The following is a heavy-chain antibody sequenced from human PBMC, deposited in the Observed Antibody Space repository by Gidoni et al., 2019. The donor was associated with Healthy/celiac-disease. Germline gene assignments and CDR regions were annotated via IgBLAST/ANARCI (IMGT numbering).Heavy chain of an antibody. J-gene: IGHJ4*02. CDR3: ASLGQLVPSY. CDR2: INSDGSST. CDR1: GFTFSSYW. D-gene: IGHD6-6*01. Sequence: EVQLVESVGGLVQPVGSLRRSCAASGFTFSSYWMHWVRQAPGKGLVWVSRINSDGSSTSYADSVKGRFTISRDNAKNTLYLQMNSLRAEDTAVYDCASLGQLVPSYWGQGTLVTVSS. V-gene: IGHV3-74*01.